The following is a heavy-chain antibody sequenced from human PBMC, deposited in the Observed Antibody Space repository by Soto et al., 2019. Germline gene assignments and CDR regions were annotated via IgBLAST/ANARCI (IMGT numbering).Heavy chain of an antibody. D-gene: IGHD3-10*01. Sequence: EVQLVESGGGLIQPGGSLRLSCAASGFTVSSNYMSWVRQAPGKGLEWVSVIYSGGSTYYADSVKGRFTISRDNSKNTLYLQMNSLRAEDTAVYYCARDSGAPGRYYYYGMDVWGQGTTVTVSS. V-gene: IGHV3-53*01. CDR2: IYSGGST. J-gene: IGHJ6*02. CDR1: GFTVSSNY. CDR3: ARDSGAPGRYYYYGMDV.